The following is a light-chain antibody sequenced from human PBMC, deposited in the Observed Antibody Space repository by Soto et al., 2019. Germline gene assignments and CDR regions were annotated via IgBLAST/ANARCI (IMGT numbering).Light chain of an antibody. J-gene: IGKJ1*01. V-gene: IGKV1-5*03. CDR2: KAS. CDR1: QSINSW. CDR3: QQYTNWHWT. Sequence: DIQMTQSPSTLSASVGDRVTITCRASQSINSWLAWYQQKPGKAPKLLIHKASSLESGVPSRFSGSGSGTEFTVTISSVQSEDFAVYYCQQYTNWHWTFGQGTKVEIK.